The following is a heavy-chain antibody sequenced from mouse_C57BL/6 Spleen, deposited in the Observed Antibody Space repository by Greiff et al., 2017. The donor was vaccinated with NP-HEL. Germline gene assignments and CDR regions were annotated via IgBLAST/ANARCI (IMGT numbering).Heavy chain of an antibody. Sequence: DVQLQESGPELVKPGASVKMSCKASGYTFTDYNMHWVKQSHGKSLEWIGYINPNNGGTSYNQKFKGKATLTVNKSSSTAYMELRSLTSEDSAVYYCARYGSSSLYYWGQGTTLTVSS. J-gene: IGHJ2*01. CDR2: INPNNGGT. V-gene: IGHV1-22*01. D-gene: IGHD1-1*01. CDR3: ARYGSSSLYY. CDR1: GYTFTDYN.